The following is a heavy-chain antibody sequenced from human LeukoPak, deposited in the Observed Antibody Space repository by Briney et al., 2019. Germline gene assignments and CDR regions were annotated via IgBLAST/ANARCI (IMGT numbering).Heavy chain of an antibody. V-gene: IGHV1-18*01. CDR3: ARDKGKWEHLRYFDY. CDR1: GYTFSSYG. D-gene: IGHD1-26*01. J-gene: IGHJ4*02. Sequence: ASVKVSCKASGYTFSSYGISWVRQAPGQGLEWMEWISAYNGNAKYAQKLQGRVTMTTDTSTSTAYMELRSLRSDDTAVYYCARDKGKWEHLRYFDYWGQGTLVTVSS. CDR2: ISAYNGNA.